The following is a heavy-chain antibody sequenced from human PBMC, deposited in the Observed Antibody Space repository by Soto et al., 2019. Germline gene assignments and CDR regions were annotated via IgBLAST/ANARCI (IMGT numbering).Heavy chain of an antibody. CDR3: ARDGDPGYSFWSGPLGGGRFDP. J-gene: IGHJ5*02. CDR1: GGTFGNTA. CDR2: IVPLFGTA. D-gene: IGHD3-3*01. V-gene: IGHV1-69*12. Sequence: QVQLVQSGAEVKEPGSSVNVSCKTSGGTFGNTAVTWVRQVPGQGLEWIGGIVPLFGTANYAQKFRGRVMIPADESTSTAYMDLSSLRSDDTAMYYCARDGDPGYSFWSGPLGGGRFDPWGQGTLVTVSS.